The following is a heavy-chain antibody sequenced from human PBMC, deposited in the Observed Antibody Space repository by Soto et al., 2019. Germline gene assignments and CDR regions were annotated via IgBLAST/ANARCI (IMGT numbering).Heavy chain of an antibody. D-gene: IGHD2-21*02. Sequence: QAQLVQSGAEVKKPGASVRVSCKTSGYPFTDYFIHWVRQAPGQGLEWMGIISLYLHSTSYAQKFHGRLTVTADTSTTTVYMDLSSLTSEDSAVYWCARELYSCGGDCPHYMDYWCQGTLVTVSS. CDR3: ARELYSCGGDCPHYMDY. V-gene: IGHV1-46*01. J-gene: IGHJ4*02. CDR2: ISLYLHST. CDR1: GYPFTDYF.